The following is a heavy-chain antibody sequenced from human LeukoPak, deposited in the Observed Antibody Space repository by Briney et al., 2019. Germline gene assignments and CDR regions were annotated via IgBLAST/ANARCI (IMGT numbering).Heavy chain of an antibody. CDR3: ARDLFSDILTGYYGWFDP. J-gene: IGHJ5*02. V-gene: IGHV4-59*01. Sequence: GSLRLSCTVSGGSISSYYWSWIRQPPGKGLEWIGYIYYSGSTNYNPSLKSRVTISVDASKNQFSLKLSSVTAADTAVYYCARDLFSDILTGYYGWFDPWGQGTLVTVSS. CDR2: IYYSGST. CDR1: GGSISSYY. D-gene: IGHD3-9*01.